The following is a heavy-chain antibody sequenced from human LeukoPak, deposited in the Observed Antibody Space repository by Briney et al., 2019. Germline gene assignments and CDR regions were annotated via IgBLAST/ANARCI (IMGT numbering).Heavy chain of an antibody. Sequence: GGSLRLSCAASGFTFSRYWMSWVRQAPGKGLEWVANIKEDGSDKYYVGSVKGRFTISRDNSKNSLYLQMNSLRAEDTAVYYCARVITVYNDYEEVAEYFQHWGQGTLVIVSS. D-gene: IGHD4-17*01. CDR1: GFTFSRYW. V-gene: IGHV3-7*01. J-gene: IGHJ1*01. CDR2: IKEDGSDK. CDR3: ARVITVYNDYEEVAEYFQH.